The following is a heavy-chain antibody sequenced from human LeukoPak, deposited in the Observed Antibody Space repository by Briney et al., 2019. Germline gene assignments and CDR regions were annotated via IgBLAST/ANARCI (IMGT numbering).Heavy chain of an antibody. CDR3: ARETLAYCGGDCGWYFDL. CDR2: IWYDGCNK. D-gene: IGHD2-21*02. V-gene: IGHV3-33*08. J-gene: IGHJ2*01. Sequence: GGSLRLSCAASGFTFSHFWMSWVRQAPGKGLEWVAVIWYDGCNKYYADSVKGRFTISRDNSKNTLYLQMNSLRAEDTAVYYCARETLAYCGGDCGWYFDLWGRGTLVTVSS. CDR1: GFTFSHFW.